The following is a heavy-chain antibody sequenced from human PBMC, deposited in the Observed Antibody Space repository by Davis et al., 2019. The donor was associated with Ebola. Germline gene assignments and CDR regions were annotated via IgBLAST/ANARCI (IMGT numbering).Heavy chain of an antibody. CDR1: GYSFTSYW. V-gene: IGHV5-51*01. Sequence: KVSCKGSGYSFTSYWIGWVRQMPGKGLEWMGILYPGDSDTRYSPSFQGQVTISADKSISTASLQWSSLKASDTAMYYCARLDYDVLTAYYVFDYWGQGTLVTVSS. CDR3: ARLDYDVLTAYYVFDY. CDR2: LYPGDSDT. J-gene: IGHJ4*02. D-gene: IGHD3-9*01.